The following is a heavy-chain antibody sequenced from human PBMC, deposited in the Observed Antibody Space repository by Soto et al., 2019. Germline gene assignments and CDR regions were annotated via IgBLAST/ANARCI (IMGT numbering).Heavy chain of an antibody. CDR2: IYYIGST. CDR1: GGSISSYY. Sequence: SETLSLTCTVSGGSISSYYWSWIRQPPGKGLEWIGYIYYIGSTNYNPSLKSRVTISVDTSKNQFSLKLSSVTAADTAVYYCARGLRRQLLNWFDPWGQGTPVTVSS. V-gene: IGHV4-59*01. J-gene: IGHJ5*02. CDR3: ARGLRRQLLNWFDP. D-gene: IGHD2-2*01.